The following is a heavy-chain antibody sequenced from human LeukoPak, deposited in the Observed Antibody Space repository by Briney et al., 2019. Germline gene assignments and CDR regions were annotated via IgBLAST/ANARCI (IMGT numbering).Heavy chain of an antibody. J-gene: IGHJ5*02. CDR2: IYHSGST. CDR3: ARIYSSSWFLNWFDP. V-gene: IGHV4-38-2*02. D-gene: IGHD6-13*01. CDR1: GYSISSGYF. Sequence: SETLSLTCTVYGYSISSGYFWACIRQPPGKGLECIGTIYHSGSTYYKPSLMSRVPISVDTSKNQFSLKLNSVTATDAAVYHCARIYSSSWFLNWFDPWGQGTLVTVSS.